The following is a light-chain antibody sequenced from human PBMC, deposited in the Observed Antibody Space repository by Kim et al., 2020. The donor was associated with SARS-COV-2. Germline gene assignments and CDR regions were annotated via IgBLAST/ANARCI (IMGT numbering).Light chain of an antibody. CDR3: QAWDSSIV. CDR2: QDS. V-gene: IGLV3-1*01. CDR1: KLGDKY. Sequence: SYELTQPLSVSVSPGQTASITCSGDKLGDKYACWYQQKPGQSPVLVIYQDSKRPSGIPERFSGSNSGNTATLTISGTQAMDEADYYCQAWDSSIVFGGGTQLTV. J-gene: IGLJ2*01.